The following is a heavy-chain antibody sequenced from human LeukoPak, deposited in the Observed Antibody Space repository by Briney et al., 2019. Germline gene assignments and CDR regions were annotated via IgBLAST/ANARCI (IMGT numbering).Heavy chain of an antibody. CDR2: IYYSEIT. D-gene: IGHD6-13*01. Sequence: SETLSLTCTVSGGSISSSGYYWGWIRQPPGKGLEWIGNIYYSEITYYNPSLKSRVTISVDMSKNQFSLKLNFVTAADTAVEFRARVQGRDSRRPPFFDIRGQGTMVTVSS. CDR3: ARVQGRDSRRPPFFDI. J-gene: IGHJ3*02. V-gene: IGHV4-39*07. CDR1: GGSISSSGYY.